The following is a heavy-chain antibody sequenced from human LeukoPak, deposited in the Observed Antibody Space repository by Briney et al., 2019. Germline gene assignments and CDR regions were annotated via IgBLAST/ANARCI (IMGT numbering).Heavy chain of an antibody. CDR1: GFTFSSYW. Sequence: RPGGSLRLSCTASGFTFSSYWMSWVRQAPGKGLEWVANIKQDESEKYYVDSVKGRFTISRDNAKNSLYLQMNSLRAEDTAVYYCARAGGSSSSRYYYYYYMDVWGKGTTVTVSS. CDR3: ARAGGSSSSRYYYYYYMDV. J-gene: IGHJ6*03. CDR2: IKQDESEK. V-gene: IGHV3-7*01. D-gene: IGHD6-6*01.